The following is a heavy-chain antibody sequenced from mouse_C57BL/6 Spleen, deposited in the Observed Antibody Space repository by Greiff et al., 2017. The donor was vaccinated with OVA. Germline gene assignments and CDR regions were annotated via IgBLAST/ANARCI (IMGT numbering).Heavy chain of an antibody. CDR1: GFTFSDYY. J-gene: IGHJ1*03. Sequence: EVQLQESEGGLVQPGSSLKLSCTASGFTFSDYYMDWVRQVPEKGLDWVANLNYDGSSTSSLDSLKSRFIISRDNAKNILYLQISSLKSEDTATYYGARVDGSSYGYFDVWGTGTTVTVSS. D-gene: IGHD1-1*01. CDR2: LNYDGSST. CDR3: ARVDGSSYGYFDV. V-gene: IGHV5-16*01.